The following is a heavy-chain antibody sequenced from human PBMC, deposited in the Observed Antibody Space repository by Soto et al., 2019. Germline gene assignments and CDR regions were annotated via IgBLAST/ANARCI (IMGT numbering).Heavy chain of an antibody. CDR2: ISSSSGAI. CDR3: ARDPSVGSTFYYYMDV. J-gene: IGHJ6*03. V-gene: IGHV3-48*01. D-gene: IGHD6-13*01. CDR1: GFSLNGYA. Sequence: EVQLVDSGGGLAQPGGSLRLSCAASGFSLNGYAMNWVRQAPGRGLEWVSYISSSSGAIDYADSVKGRFTVSRDNAKNLLYLQMNSLRAEDTALYYCARDPSVGSTFYYYMDVWGEGTPVTVSS.